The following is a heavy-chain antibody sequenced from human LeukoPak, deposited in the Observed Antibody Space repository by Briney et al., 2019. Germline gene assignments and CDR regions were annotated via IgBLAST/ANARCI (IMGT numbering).Heavy chain of an antibody. CDR1: GGSFSGYY. V-gene: IGHV4-34*01. CDR3: ARESQPDSYYYGMDV. D-gene: IGHD1-1*01. J-gene: IGHJ6*02. CDR2: INHSGST. Sequence: PSETLSLTCAVYGGSFSGYYWSWIRQPPGKGLEWIGEINHSGSTNYNPSLKSRVTISVDTSKNQFSLKLSSVTAADTAVYYCARESQPDSYYYGMDVWGQGTMVTVSS.